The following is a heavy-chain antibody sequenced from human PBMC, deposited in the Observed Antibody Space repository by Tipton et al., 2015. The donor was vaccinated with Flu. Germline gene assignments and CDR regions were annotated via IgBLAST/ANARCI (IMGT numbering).Heavy chain of an antibody. Sequence: TLSLTCTVSGGSISSGSYYWSWIRQPAGKGLEWIGRIYTTGSTNYNPSLKSRVTISADTSKNKFFLELRSVTAADTAVYYCARIYYYGSGDYYLDCWGQGTLVTVSS. V-gene: IGHV4-61*02. CDR3: ARIYYYGSGDYYLDC. J-gene: IGHJ4*02. CDR1: GGSISSGSYY. D-gene: IGHD3-10*01. CDR2: IYTTGST.